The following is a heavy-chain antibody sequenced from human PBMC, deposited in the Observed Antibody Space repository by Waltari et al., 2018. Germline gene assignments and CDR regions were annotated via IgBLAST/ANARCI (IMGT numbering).Heavy chain of an antibody. CDR1: GYSISSGYY. J-gene: IGHJ4*02. Sequence: QVQLQESGPGLVKPSETLSLTCAVSGYSISSGYYWGWIRQPPGTGLEWIGSIYHSGSTYSNPSLKCRVTISLDTSKNQFSLKRSSVTAADTAVYYCARLHRNYFDYWGQGTLVTVSS. CDR2: IYHSGST. V-gene: IGHV4-38-2*01. CDR3: ARLHRNYFDY.